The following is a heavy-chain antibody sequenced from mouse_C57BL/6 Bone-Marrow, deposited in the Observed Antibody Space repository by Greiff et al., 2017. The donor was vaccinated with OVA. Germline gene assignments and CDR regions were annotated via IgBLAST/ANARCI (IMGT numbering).Heavy chain of an antibody. CDR2: ISYDGSN. D-gene: IGHD1-1*01. V-gene: IGHV3-6*01. J-gene: IGHJ4*01. CDR3: ASYPTPYYCAMDY. CDR1: GYSITSGYY. Sequence: EVQLQESGPGLVKPSQSLSLTCSVTGYSITSGYYWNWIRQFPGNKLEWMGYISYDGSNNYNPSLKNRISFTRDTSKNQFFLKLNSVTTEDTATYYGASYPTPYYCAMDYWGQGTSVTVSA.